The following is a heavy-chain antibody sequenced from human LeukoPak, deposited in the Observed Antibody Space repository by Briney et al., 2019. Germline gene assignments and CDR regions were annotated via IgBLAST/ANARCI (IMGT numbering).Heavy chain of an antibody. Sequence: GGSLTLSRAAFRFTFSIYGMHWSRHARGKGLEWVAVILYDGSNKYYADSVKGRFTISRDNSKHTLYLQMNSLRAEDTAVYYCAKDPRGGMITFGGVIVDYWGQGTLVTVSS. CDR1: RFTFSIYG. D-gene: IGHD3-16*02. V-gene: IGHV3-30*02. CDR3: AKDPRGGMITFGGVIVDY. CDR2: ILYDGSNK. J-gene: IGHJ4*02.